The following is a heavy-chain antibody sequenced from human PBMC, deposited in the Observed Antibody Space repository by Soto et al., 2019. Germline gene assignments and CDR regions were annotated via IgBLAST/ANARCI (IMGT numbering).Heavy chain of an antibody. D-gene: IGHD3-22*01. CDR3: ARDVRGGIGYYYDDVFDI. CDR1: GYTFTSYG. J-gene: IGHJ3*02. V-gene: IGHV1-18*01. Sequence: ASVKVSCKASGYTFTSYGISWVRQAPGQGLEWMGWISAYNYNTNYAQKFQGRVTMTIEMSTNTTYMELRSLRTDDTAKYYCARDVRGGIGYYYDDVFDIWGQGTMVTVSS. CDR2: ISAYNYNT.